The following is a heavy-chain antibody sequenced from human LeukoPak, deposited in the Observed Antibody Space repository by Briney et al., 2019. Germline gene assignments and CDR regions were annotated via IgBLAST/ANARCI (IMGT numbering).Heavy chain of an antibody. J-gene: IGHJ4*02. CDR3: ARGRLADY. Sequence: SETLSLACAVYGGPFSGYYWSWIRQPPGKGLEWIGEINHSGSTNYNPSLKSRVTISVDTSKNQFSLKLSSVTAADTAVYYCARGRLADYWGQGTLVTVSS. CDR2: INHSGST. CDR1: GGPFSGYY. D-gene: IGHD6-19*01. V-gene: IGHV4-34*01.